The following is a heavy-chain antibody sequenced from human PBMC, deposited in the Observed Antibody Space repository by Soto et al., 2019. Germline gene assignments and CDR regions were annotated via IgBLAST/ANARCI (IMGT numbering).Heavy chain of an antibody. CDR3: ARWTTVMYYFDY. CDR2: IYYSGST. Sequence: PSETLSLTCTVSGGSIVSGGYCWSWIRQHPGKGLEWIGYIYYSGSTYYNPSLKSRVTISVDTSKNQFSLKLSSVTAADTAVYYCARWTTVMYYFDYWGQGTLVTV. V-gene: IGHV4-31*03. D-gene: IGHD4-17*01. CDR1: GGSIVSGGYC. J-gene: IGHJ4*02.